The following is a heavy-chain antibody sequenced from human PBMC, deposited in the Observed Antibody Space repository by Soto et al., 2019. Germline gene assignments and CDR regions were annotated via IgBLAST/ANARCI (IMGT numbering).Heavy chain of an antibody. V-gene: IGHV4-39*01. CDR1: GGSISSYY. D-gene: IGHD3-10*01. CDR2: IYYSGST. Sequence: PSETLSLTCTVSGGSISSYYWGWIRQPPGKGLEWIGSIYYSGSTYYNPSLKSRVTISVDTSKNQFSLKLSSVTAADTAVYYCARLHLWFGELYGGFDPWGQGTLVTVSS. CDR3: ARLHLWFGELYGGFDP. J-gene: IGHJ5*02.